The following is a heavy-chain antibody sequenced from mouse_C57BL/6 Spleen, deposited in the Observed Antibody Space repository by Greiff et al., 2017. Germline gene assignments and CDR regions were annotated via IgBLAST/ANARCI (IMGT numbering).Heavy chain of an antibody. Sequence: EVQLQQSGPELVKPGASVKIPCKASGYTFTDYNMDWVKQSHGKSLEWIGDINPNNGGTIYNQKFKSKATLTVEKSSSTAYMELRSLTSEDTAVYYYARNNYGYAMDYWGQGTSVTVSS. CDR3: ARNNYGYAMDY. V-gene: IGHV1-18*01. J-gene: IGHJ4*01. D-gene: IGHD1-1*02. CDR2: INPNNGGT. CDR1: GYTFTDYN.